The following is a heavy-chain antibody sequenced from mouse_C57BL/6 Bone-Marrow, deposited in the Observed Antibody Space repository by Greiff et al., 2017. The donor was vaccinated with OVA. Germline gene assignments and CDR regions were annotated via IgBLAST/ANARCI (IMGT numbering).Heavy chain of an antibody. Sequence: DVMLVESGGGLVQPGGSLKLSCAASGFTFSDYYMYWVRQTPEKRLEWVAYISNGGGSTYYPDTVKGRFTISRDNAKNTLYLQMRRLKSEDTAMYYCAREENGYYGFAYWGQGTLVTVSA. CDR1: GFTFSDYY. D-gene: IGHD2-3*01. J-gene: IGHJ3*01. CDR3: AREENGYYGFAY. V-gene: IGHV5-12*01. CDR2: ISNGGGST.